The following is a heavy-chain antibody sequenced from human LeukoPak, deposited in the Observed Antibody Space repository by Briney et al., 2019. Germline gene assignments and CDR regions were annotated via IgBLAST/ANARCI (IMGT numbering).Heavy chain of an antibody. CDR3: ARVNSGSYSDAFDI. J-gene: IGHJ3*02. CDR2: ISWTSGSI. D-gene: IGHD1-26*01. CDR1: GFTFDDYA. Sequence: GRSLRLSCAASGFTFDDYAMHWVRQAPGKGLEWVSGISWTSGSIGYADSVKGRFTISRDNAKNSLYLQMNSLRAEDTAVYYCARVNSGSYSDAFDIWGQGTMVTVSS. V-gene: IGHV3-9*01.